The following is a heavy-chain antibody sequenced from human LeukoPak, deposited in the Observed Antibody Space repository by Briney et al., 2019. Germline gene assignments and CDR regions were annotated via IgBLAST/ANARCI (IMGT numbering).Heavy chain of an antibody. CDR2: ISGSGGST. Sequence: GGSLRLSCAASGFTFSSYAMSWVRQAPGKGLEWVSAISGSGGSTYYADSVKGRFTISRDNPKNTLYLQMNSLRAEDTAVYYCAKDWLRLGELSFIFDYWGQGTLVTVSS. CDR1: GFTFSSYA. V-gene: IGHV3-23*01. J-gene: IGHJ4*02. D-gene: IGHD3-16*02. CDR3: AKDWLRLGELSFIFDY.